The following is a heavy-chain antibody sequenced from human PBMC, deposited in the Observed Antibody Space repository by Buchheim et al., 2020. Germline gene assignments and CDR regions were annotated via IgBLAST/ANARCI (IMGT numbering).Heavy chain of an antibody. D-gene: IGHD2-2*02. J-gene: IGHJ4*02. CDR3: ARQYTH. Sequence: QLHLQESGPGLLKPSETLSLTCTVSGGSITGDTFYWGWIRQPPGKGLEWIASISYSGTTYYNPSLMSRVTILVDTSKNQFSLRLSSVTAADTAVYYCARQYTHWGQG. CDR1: GGSITGDTFY. V-gene: IGHV4-39*01. CDR2: ISYSGTT.